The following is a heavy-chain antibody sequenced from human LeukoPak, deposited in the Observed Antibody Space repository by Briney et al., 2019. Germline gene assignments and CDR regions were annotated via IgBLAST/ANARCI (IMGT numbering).Heavy chain of an antibody. V-gene: IGHV4-34*01. CDR3: ARYNRYSSSSYKRELGHYFDY. CDR2: INHSGST. J-gene: IGHJ4*02. D-gene: IGHD6-13*01. CDR1: GGSFSGYY. Sequence: NPSETLSLXCAVYGGSFSGYYWSWIRQPPGKGLEWIGEINHSGSTNYNPSLKSRVTISVDTSKNQFSLKLSSVTAADTAVYYCARYNRYSSSSYKRELGHYFDYWGQGTLVTVSS.